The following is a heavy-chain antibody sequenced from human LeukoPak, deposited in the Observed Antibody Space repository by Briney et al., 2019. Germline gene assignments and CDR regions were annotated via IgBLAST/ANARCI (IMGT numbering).Heavy chain of an antibody. J-gene: IGHJ4*02. D-gene: IGHD6-13*01. Sequence: GGSLRLSCAASGFTFSSYAMHWVRQAPGKGLEWVAVISYDGSNKYYADSVKGRFTISRDNSKNTLYLQMNSLRAEDTAVYYCAGSIAAARPVDYWGQGTLVTVSS. CDR2: ISYDGSNK. CDR3: AGSIAAARPVDY. CDR1: GFTFSSYA. V-gene: IGHV3-30-3*01.